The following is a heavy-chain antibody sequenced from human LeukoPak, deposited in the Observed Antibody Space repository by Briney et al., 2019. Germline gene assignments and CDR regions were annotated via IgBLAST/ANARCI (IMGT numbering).Heavy chain of an antibody. V-gene: IGHV4-4*02. CDR3: ARQDDYLLYDAFDI. CDR2: IHHSGST. Sequence: PSGTLSLTCAVSGGSISSGNWWSWVRQPPGKGLEWIGEIHHSGSTNYNPSLKSRVTISVDTSKNQFSLKLSSVTAADTAVYYCARQDDYLLYDAFDIWGQGTMVTVSS. J-gene: IGHJ3*02. D-gene: IGHD4-11*01. CDR1: GGSISSGNW.